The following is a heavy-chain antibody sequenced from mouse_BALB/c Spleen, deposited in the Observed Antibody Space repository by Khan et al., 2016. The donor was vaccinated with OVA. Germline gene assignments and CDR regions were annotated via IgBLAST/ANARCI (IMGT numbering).Heavy chain of an antibody. CDR1: GFSLTDYG. Sequence: VQLQESGPGLVAPSQSLSITCTISGFSLTDYGVHWVRQPPGKGLEWLVVIWSDGSKTYNSALKYRLSIIKDNSKSQIFLKMNSIQTDDTAMYYCARQPYYHYYIMDYWGQGTSVTVSS. D-gene: IGHD2-10*01. CDR2: IWSDGSK. J-gene: IGHJ4*01. V-gene: IGHV2-6-1*01. CDR3: ARQPYYHYYIMDY.